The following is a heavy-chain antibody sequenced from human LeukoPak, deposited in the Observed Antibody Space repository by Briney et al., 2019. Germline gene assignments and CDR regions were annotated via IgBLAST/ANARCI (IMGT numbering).Heavy chain of an antibody. CDR3: ATQGYSGYDDRGSFDS. CDR2: ISAYNGNT. D-gene: IGHD5-12*01. J-gene: IGHJ4*02. Sequence: GASVKVSCKASGYTFTSYYMHWVRQAPGQGLEWMGWISAYNGNTNYAQKLQGRVTMTTDTSTSTAYMELRSLRSDDTAVYYCATQGYSGYDDRGSFDSWGQGTLVTVSS. CDR1: GYTFTSYY. V-gene: IGHV1-18*04.